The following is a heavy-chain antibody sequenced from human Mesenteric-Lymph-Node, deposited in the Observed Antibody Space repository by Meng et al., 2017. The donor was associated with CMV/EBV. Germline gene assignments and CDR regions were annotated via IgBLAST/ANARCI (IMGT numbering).Heavy chain of an antibody. CDR2: IYSGAGST. CDR1: GFTFSSYA. Sequence: GGSLRLSCAASGFTFSSYAMSWVRQAPGKGQEWVSLIYSGAGSTYYADSMKGRFTISRDNSKNTLYLQMNSLRADDTAVYYCAKLDSSGWYYYYGMDVWGQGTTVTVSS. D-gene: IGHD6-19*01. CDR3: AKLDSSGWYYYYGMDV. V-gene: IGHV3-23*03. J-gene: IGHJ6*02.